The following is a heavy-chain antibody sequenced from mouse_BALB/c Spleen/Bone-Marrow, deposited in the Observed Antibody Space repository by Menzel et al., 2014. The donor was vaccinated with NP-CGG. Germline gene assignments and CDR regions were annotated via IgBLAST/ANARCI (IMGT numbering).Heavy chain of an antibody. J-gene: IGHJ4*01. CDR3: TRDNYEAMDY. Sequence: QVQLQQSGADLAKPGASMKMSCKASGYTFTNYWMHWVKQRPGQGLEWIGNINLSTGYTEYNQKFWDKATLTADKSSSTAYMQLSSLTSEDSAVYYCTRDNYEAMDYWGQGTSVTVSS. CDR1: GYTFTNYW. D-gene: IGHD1-3*01. CDR2: INLSTGYT. V-gene: IGHV1-7*01.